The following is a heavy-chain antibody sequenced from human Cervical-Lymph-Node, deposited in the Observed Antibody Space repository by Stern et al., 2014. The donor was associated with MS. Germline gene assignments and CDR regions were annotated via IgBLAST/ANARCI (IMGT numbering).Heavy chain of an antibody. Sequence: VQLVQSGAEVKKPGASVRLSCKASGYTFTTYYMHWVRQAPGQGLEWMGIINPSGGRTSYAQKFLGRVIMTRDTSTSTVYMELSSLRSEDTAVYYCAIIEGWNGMDVWGQGTTVIASS. V-gene: IGHV1-46*01. D-gene: IGHD1-26*01. CDR3: AIIEGWNGMDV. CDR2: INPSGGRT. CDR1: GYTFTTYY. J-gene: IGHJ6*02.